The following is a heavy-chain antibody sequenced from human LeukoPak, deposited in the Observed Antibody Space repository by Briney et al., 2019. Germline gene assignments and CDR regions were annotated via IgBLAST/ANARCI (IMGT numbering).Heavy chain of an antibody. CDR3: ARVQAPTYYDFWSGYYQNNWFDP. Sequence: ASVKVSCKASGGTFSSYAISWVRQAPGQGLEWMGWISAYNGNANYAQKLQGRVTMTTDTSTSIAYMELRSLRSDDTAVYYCARVQAPTYYDFWSGYYQNNWFDPWGQGTLVTVSS. D-gene: IGHD3-3*01. J-gene: IGHJ5*02. CDR2: ISAYNGNA. V-gene: IGHV1-18*01. CDR1: GGTFSSYA.